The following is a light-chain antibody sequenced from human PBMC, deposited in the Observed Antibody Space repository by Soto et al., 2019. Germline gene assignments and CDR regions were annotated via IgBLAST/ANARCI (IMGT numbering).Light chain of an antibody. CDR3: QQYDNWPPWT. V-gene: IGKV3-15*01. CDR2: GAS. Sequence: EIVLTQSPGTLSLSPGERATLSCRASQTVISNYLAWYQQKPGQAPRLLIYGASTRATGVPPRFSGSGSGTEFTLTISSLQSDDFAVYYCQQYDNWPPWTFGQGTKVDIK. J-gene: IGKJ1*01. CDR1: QTVISNY.